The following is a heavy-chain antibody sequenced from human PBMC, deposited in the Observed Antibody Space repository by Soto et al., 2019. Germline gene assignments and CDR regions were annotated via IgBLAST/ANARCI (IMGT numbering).Heavy chain of an antibody. J-gene: IGHJ5*02. Sequence: EVQLVESGGGLVQPGGSLRLSCAASGFTFSSYWMHWVRQAPGKGLVWVSRINREGTVTTYADSVMGRFTISRDNAKNTLYLQMNSLRAEDTAIYYCGREWKVVSLDPWGQGTLVTVSS. CDR3: GREWKVVSLDP. CDR1: GFTFSSYW. V-gene: IGHV3-74*01. D-gene: IGHD1-1*01. CDR2: INREGTVT.